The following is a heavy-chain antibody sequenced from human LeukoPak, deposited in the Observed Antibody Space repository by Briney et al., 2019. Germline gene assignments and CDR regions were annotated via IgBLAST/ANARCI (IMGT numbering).Heavy chain of an antibody. Sequence: SETLSLTCTVSGGSISYYYWSWIRQSPGKGLEWIGYIYYSGTTNYNPSLKSRVTISVDTSKNQFSLQLRSVTAEDTAVYCCAREDPQTTVPEGMDVWGQGTTVSVCS. J-gene: IGHJ6*02. V-gene: IGHV4-59*01. CDR3: AREDPQTTVPEGMDV. CDR1: GGSISYYY. CDR2: IYYSGTT. D-gene: IGHD4-17*01.